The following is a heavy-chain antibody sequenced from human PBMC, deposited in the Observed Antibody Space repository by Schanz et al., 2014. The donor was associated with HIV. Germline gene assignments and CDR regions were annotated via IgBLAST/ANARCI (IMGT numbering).Heavy chain of an antibody. D-gene: IGHD2-21*02. CDR2: IYYSGST. V-gene: IGHV4-59*01. Sequence: QVQLQESGPGLVKPSETLSLTCTVSGGSISSYYWSWIRQPPGKGLEWIGYIYYSGSTNYNPSLKSRVTISVDTSQNQFSLKLSSVTAADTAVYYCARVGYGGNSDWFDPWGQGTLVTVSS. CDR1: GGSISSYY. J-gene: IGHJ5*02. CDR3: ARVGYGGNSDWFDP.